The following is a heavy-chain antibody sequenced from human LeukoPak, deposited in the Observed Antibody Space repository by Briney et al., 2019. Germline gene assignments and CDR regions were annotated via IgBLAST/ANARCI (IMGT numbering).Heavy chain of an antibody. CDR3: ASTRYPGAATGRKGFDY. CDR2: ISAYNGNT. J-gene: IGHJ4*02. Sequence: ASVKVSCKASGYTFTSYGISWVRQAPGQGLEWMGWISAYNGNTNYAQKLQGRVTMTTDTSTGTASMELRSLTSDDTAVYYCASTRYPGAATGRKGFDYWGQGTLVTVSS. CDR1: GYTFTSYG. V-gene: IGHV1-18*01. D-gene: IGHD6-13*01.